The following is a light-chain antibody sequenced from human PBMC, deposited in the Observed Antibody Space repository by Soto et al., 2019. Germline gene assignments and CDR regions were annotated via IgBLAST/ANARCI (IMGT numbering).Light chain of an antibody. Sequence: EIVLTQSPGTLSLSPGARATLSCRASQSVSSSYLAWYQQKPGQAPRLLIYGASSRATGIPDRFSGSGSGTDFTLTISRLEPEDVAVYYCQQYGSSPFTCGPGTKVDIK. J-gene: IGKJ3*01. V-gene: IGKV3-20*01. CDR3: QQYGSSPFT. CDR2: GAS. CDR1: QSVSSSY.